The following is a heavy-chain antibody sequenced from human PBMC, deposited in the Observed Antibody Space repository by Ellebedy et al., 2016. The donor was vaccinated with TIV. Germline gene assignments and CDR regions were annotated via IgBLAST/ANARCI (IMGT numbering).Heavy chain of an antibody. CDR3: ARDGSFEEILTGLYFDY. Sequence: ASVKVSCKASGYTFTSYAIHWVRQAPGQRLEWMGWITAGNGNTKYSQRFQDRVVITRDTSATTAFMELSSLRSEDTAVYYCARDGSFEEILTGLYFDYWGQGTLVTVSS. V-gene: IGHV1-3*01. CDR1: GYTFTSYA. D-gene: IGHD3-9*01. CDR2: ITAGNGNT. J-gene: IGHJ4*02.